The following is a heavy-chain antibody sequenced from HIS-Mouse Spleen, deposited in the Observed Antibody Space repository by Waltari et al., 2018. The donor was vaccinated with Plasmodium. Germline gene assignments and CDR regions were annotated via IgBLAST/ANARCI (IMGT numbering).Heavy chain of an antibody. V-gene: IGHV3-7*01. CDR3: ASSWYWYFDL. J-gene: IGHJ2*01. CDR1: GFTFSSYW. Sequence: EVQLVESGGGLVQPGGAVRPSWAAFGFTFSSYWMSWVRRAPGKGLEWVANIKQDGSEKYYVDSVKGRFTISRDNAKNSLYLQMNSLRAEDTAVYYCASSWYWYFDLWGRGTLVTVSS. D-gene: IGHD6-13*01. CDR2: IKQDGSEK.